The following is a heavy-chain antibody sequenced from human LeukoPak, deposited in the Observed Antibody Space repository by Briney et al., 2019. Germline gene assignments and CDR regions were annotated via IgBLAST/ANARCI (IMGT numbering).Heavy chain of an antibody. CDR3: ARLVRYDFWSGYYRPYYFDY. CDR2: IYYSGST. D-gene: IGHD3-3*01. Sequence: PSETLSLTCTVSGGSISSYYWSWIWQPPGKGLEWIGYIYYSGSTNYNPSLKSRVTISVDTSKNQFSLKLSSVTAADTAVYYCARLVRYDFWSGYYRPYYFDYWGQGTLVTVSS. J-gene: IGHJ4*02. CDR1: GGSISSYY. V-gene: IGHV4-59*08.